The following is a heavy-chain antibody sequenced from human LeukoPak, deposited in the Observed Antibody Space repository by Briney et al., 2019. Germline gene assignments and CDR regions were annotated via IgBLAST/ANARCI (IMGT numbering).Heavy chain of an antibody. Sequence: PSETLSLTCAVYGGSFSGYYWSWIRQPPGEGLEWIGEINHSGSTNYNPSLKSRVTISVDTSKNQFSLKLSSVTAADTAVYYCARGPFIVGATLDYWGQGTLVTVSS. D-gene: IGHD1-26*01. CDR3: ARGPFIVGATLDY. CDR1: GGSFSGYY. J-gene: IGHJ4*02. CDR2: INHSGST. V-gene: IGHV4-34*01.